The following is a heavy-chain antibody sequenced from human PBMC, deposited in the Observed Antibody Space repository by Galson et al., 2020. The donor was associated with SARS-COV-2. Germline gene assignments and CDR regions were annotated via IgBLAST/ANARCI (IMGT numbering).Heavy chain of an antibody. Sequence: GESLKISCGASGFTISGYGMSWVRQAPGKGLEWVSSIHWSGDNTDYVDSVKGRFTISRDNAKNSLYLQMNSLRAEDTALYYCGRGGVYCGGDCYAVDVWGQGATVTVSS. J-gene: IGHJ6*02. CDR3: GRGGVYCGGDCYAVDV. CDR2: IHWSGDNT. CDR1: GFTISGYG. V-gene: IGHV3-20*04. D-gene: IGHD2-21*02.